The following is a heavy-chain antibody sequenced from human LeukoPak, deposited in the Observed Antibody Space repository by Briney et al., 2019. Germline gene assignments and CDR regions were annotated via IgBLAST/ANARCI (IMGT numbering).Heavy chain of an antibody. CDR2: IYYSGGT. Sequence: SETLSLTCSVSGGSISSYYWSWIRQPPGKGLEWIGYIYYSGGTNYNPSLKSRVSISVDTSKNQFSLKLSSVTAADTAVYYCARDREITMIPWDWGQGTLVTVSS. V-gene: IGHV4-59*01. J-gene: IGHJ4*02. D-gene: IGHD3-22*01. CDR1: GGSISSYY. CDR3: ARDREITMIPWD.